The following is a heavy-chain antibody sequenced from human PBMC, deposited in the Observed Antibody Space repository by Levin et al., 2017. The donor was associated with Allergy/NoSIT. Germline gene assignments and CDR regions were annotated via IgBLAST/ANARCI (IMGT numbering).Heavy chain of an antibody. CDR3: WRPDATIVRGVVGFWNKFDI. CDR2: IYPGDSST. Sequence: KVSCKGSAYTFTSYWIAWVRQMPGKGLEWMGTIYPGDSSTTYSPSFQGQVTISADTSISTAYLQWSSLQASDTAMYYCWRPDATIVRGVVGFWNKFDIWGQGTKVTVSS. CDR1: AYTFTSYW. J-gene: IGHJ3*02. D-gene: IGHD3-10*01. V-gene: IGHV5-51*01.